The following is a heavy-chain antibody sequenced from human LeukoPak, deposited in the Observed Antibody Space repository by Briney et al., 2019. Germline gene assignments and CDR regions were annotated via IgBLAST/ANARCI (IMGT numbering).Heavy chain of an antibody. Sequence: SVTVSCKASGYTFSSYGISWVRQAPGQGLEWMGGIIPIFGTANYAQKFQGRVTITTDESTSTAYMELSSLRSEDTAVYYCARAKQLVPGSFDYWGQGTLVTVSS. J-gene: IGHJ4*02. V-gene: IGHV1-69*05. D-gene: IGHD6-13*01. CDR3: ARAKQLVPGSFDY. CDR2: IIPIFGTA. CDR1: GYTFSSYG.